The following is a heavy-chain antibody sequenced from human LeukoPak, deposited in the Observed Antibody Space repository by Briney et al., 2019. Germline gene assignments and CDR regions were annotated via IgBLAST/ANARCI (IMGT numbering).Heavy chain of an antibody. Sequence: SETLSLTCAVYGGSFSGYYWSWIRQPPGKGLEWIGEINHSGSTNYNPSLKSRVTISVDTSKNQFPLKLSSVTAADTAVYYCARDWFHAIDYWGQGTLVTVSS. V-gene: IGHV4-34*01. CDR2: INHSGST. J-gene: IGHJ4*02. CDR3: ARDWFHAIDY. D-gene: IGHD2/OR15-2a*01. CDR1: GGSFSGYY.